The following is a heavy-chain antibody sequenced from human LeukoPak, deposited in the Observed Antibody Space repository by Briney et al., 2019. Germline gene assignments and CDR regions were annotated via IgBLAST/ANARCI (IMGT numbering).Heavy chain of an antibody. Sequence: PGGSLRLSCAASGFTFSSYAMGWVRQAPGKGLEWVSAISGSGGSTYYADSVKGRFTISRDNSKNTLYLQMNSLRAEDTAVYYCAKVPGVVVIIPYYFDYWGQGTLVTVSS. CDR3: AKVPGVVVIIPYYFDY. J-gene: IGHJ4*02. V-gene: IGHV3-23*01. CDR2: ISGSGGST. D-gene: IGHD3-3*01. CDR1: GFTFSSYA.